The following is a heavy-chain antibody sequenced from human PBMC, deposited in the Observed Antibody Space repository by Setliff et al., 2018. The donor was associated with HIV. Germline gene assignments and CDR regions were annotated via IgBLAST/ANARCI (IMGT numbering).Heavy chain of an antibody. J-gene: IGHJ4*02. V-gene: IGHV7-4-1*02. Sequence: ASVKVSCKTSGYTFTNYALNWVRQAPGQGLGWMGWINTNTGNPTYAQGFTGRFVFSLDTSVSTAYLQISSLKAEDSAIYYCARVSDTGVDPQTHRDYWGQGTPVTVSS. D-gene: IGHD2-21*01. CDR1: GYTFTNYA. CDR3: ARVSDTGVDPQTHRDY. CDR2: INTNTGNP.